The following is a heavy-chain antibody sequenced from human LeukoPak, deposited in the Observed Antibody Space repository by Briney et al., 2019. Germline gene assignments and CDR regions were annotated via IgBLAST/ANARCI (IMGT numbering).Heavy chain of an antibody. Sequence: GGSLRLSCAASGFTFDDYGMSWVRQAPGKGLEWVSSIGSRSTYTYSADSVKGRFTISRDDAKNSLYLQMNGLRAGDTAVYYCARGGLNFDAFDIWGQGTMVTVSS. CDR3: ARGGLNFDAFDI. CDR2: IGSRSTYT. CDR1: GFTFDDYG. J-gene: IGHJ3*02. D-gene: IGHD1-7*01. V-gene: IGHV3-21*01.